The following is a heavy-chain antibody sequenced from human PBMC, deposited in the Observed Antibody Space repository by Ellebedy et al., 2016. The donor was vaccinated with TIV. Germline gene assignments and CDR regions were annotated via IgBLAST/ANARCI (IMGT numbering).Heavy chain of an antibody. CDR1: GFTFSSYS. Sequence: GGSLRLXXAASGFTFSSYSMNWVRQAPGKGLEWVSSISSSSSYLYYADSVKGRFTISRDNAKNSLYLQMNSLRAEDTAVYYCARDLGPWRDYYYYGMDVWGQGTTVTVSS. CDR3: ARDLGPWRDYYYYGMDV. CDR2: ISSSSSYL. D-gene: IGHD3-16*01. J-gene: IGHJ6*02. V-gene: IGHV3-21*01.